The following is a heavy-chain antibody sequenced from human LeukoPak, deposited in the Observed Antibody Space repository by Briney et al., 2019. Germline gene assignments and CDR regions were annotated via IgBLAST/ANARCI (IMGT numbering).Heavy chain of an antibody. CDR2: ISGEGFNT. V-gene: IGHV3-43*02. D-gene: IGHD2-15*01. CDR3: AKLDCSGSSCYQFDC. J-gene: IGHJ4*02. CDR1: GFTFDDYA. Sequence: GGSLRLSCAASGFTFDDYAMHWVRQAPGKGLEWVSLISGEGFNTYYADSVKGRFTITRDNSKNTLYLQMNSLRAEDTAVYYCAKLDCSGSSCYQFDCWGQGTLVTVSS.